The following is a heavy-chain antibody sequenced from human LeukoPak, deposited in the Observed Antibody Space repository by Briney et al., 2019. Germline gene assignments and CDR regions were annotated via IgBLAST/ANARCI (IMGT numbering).Heavy chain of an antibody. Sequence: PSETLSLTCGVSGYPISSGYYWGWIRQPPGKGLEWIGSIYHSGSTYYKPSLKSRVTISVDMSKNQFSLKLSSVTAADTAVYYCARVTLWGYVPYYFDYWGQGTLVTVSS. CDR1: GYPISSGYY. D-gene: IGHD3-16*01. CDR2: IYHSGST. CDR3: ARVTLWGYVPYYFDY. J-gene: IGHJ4*02. V-gene: IGHV4-38-2*01.